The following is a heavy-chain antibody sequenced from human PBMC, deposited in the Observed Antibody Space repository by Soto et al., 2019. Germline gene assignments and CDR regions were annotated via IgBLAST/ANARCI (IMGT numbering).Heavy chain of an antibody. CDR2: ISGSGGST. V-gene: IGHV3-23*01. D-gene: IGHD2-2*01. J-gene: IGHJ5*02. CDR3: AXXXXXXXXXXCYAGWFDP. Sequence: EVQLLESGGGLVQPGGSLRLSCAASGFTFSSYAMSWVRQAPGKGLEWVSAISGSGGSTYYADSVKGRFTISRDNSKNTLYLQXXXXXXXXXXXXXXAXXXXXXXXXXCYAGWFDPWGQGTLVTVSS. CDR1: GFTFSSYA.